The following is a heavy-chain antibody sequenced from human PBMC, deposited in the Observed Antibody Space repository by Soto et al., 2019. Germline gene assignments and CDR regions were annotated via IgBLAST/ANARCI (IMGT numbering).Heavy chain of an antibody. CDR2: ISAYNGNT. CDR1: GYTFTSYG. D-gene: IGHD3-9*01. V-gene: IGHV1-18*04. J-gene: IGHJ4*02. Sequence: QVQLVQSGAEVKKPGASVKVSCKASGYTFTSYGISWVRQAPGQGLEWMGWISAYNGNTNYAQKLQGRATMTTDTSTSTAYMELRSLRSDDTAVYYCTRTYDILTGYMGGGYWGQGTLVTVSS. CDR3: TRTYDILTGYMGGGY.